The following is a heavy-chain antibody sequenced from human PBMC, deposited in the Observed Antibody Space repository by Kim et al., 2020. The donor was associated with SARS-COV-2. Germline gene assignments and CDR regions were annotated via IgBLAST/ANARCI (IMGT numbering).Heavy chain of an antibody. CDR3: AKSYYDSSGYAPSGGYFDY. CDR1: GGSISSSSYY. J-gene: IGHJ4*02. V-gene: IGHV4-39*01. Sequence: SETLSLTCTVSGGSISSSSYYWGWIRQPPGKGLEWIGSIYYSGSTYYNPSLKSRVTISVDTSKNQFSLKLSSVTAADTAVYYCAKSYYDSSGYAPSGGYFDYWGQGTLVTVSS. D-gene: IGHD3-22*01. CDR2: IYYSGST.